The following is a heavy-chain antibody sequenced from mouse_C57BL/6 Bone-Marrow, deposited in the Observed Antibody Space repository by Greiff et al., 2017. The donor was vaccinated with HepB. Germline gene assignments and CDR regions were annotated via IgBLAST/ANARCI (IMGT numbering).Heavy chain of an antibody. D-gene: IGHD1-1*01. CDR3: ARKGRNYGSSYWYVDV. V-gene: IGHV2-2*01. Sequence: VKLQESGPGLVQPSQSLSITCTVSGFSLTSYGVHWVRQSPGKGLEWLGVIWSGGSTDYNAAFISRLSISKDNSKSQVFFKMNSLQADDTAIYYCARKGRNYGSSYWYVDVWGTGTTVTVSS. J-gene: IGHJ1*03. CDR1: GFSLTSYG. CDR2: IWSGGST.